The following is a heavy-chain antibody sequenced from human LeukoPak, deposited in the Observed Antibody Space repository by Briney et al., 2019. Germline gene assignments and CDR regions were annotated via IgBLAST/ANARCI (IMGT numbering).Heavy chain of an antibody. J-gene: IGHJ4*02. V-gene: IGHV1-2*02. CDR3: AIRAFYGSGSYYYPLNY. CDR1: GYTFTDYY. D-gene: IGHD3-10*01. Sequence: ASVKVSCKASGYTFTDYYMHWVRQAPGQGLEWMGWINPNSGGTKYAQKDQDRVTMTRDTSISTAYMELSSLTSDDTAVYYCAIRAFYGSGSYYYPLNYWCQGTLVTVSS. CDR2: INPNSGGT.